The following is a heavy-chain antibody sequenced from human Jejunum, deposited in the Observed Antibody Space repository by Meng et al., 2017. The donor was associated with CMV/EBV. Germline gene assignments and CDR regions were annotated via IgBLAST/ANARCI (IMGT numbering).Heavy chain of an antibody. CDR2: INVNSGET. D-gene: IGHD2-2*02. J-gene: IGHJ4*02. CDR1: DSF. V-gene: IGHV1-2*02. Sequence: DSFLHWVRQAPGPGLEWVGLINVNSGETSSAQNLQGRVTMTRDTSISTVYMDLSRLRSDDTALYYCVREGYFCSSSSCYKSFDYWGQGTLGTVSS. CDR3: VREGYFCSSSSCYKSFDY.